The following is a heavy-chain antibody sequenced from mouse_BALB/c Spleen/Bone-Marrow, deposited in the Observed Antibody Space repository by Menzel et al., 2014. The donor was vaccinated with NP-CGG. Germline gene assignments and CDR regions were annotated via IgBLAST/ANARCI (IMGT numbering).Heavy chain of an antibody. Sequence: EVQLQESGAELEKPGASVKLSCTASGFNIKDTHMHWVKQRPEQGLEWIGRIDPANGNTKYDPKFQGKATITADTSSNTAYLQLSSLTSEDTAVYYCARWEYYAMDYWGQGTSVTVSS. CDR2: IDPANGNT. D-gene: IGHD4-1*01. CDR3: ARWEYYAMDY. J-gene: IGHJ4*01. CDR1: GFNIKDTH. V-gene: IGHV14-3*02.